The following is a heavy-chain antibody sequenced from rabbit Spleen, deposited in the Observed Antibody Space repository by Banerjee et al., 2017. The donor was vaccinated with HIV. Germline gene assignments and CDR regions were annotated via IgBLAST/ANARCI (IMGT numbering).Heavy chain of an antibody. CDR3: ARDLHGNRNNYGDL. J-gene: IGHJ3*01. Sequence: QEQLVESGGGLVQPGGSLKLSCKASGFDFSNYGVTWVRQAPGKGLEWIGYIEPIFGNTYYASWAKGRFTITRSTSLNTVTLQLNSLTAADTATYFCARDLHGNRNNYGDLWGQGTLVTVS. V-gene: IGHV1S47*01. D-gene: IGHD5-1*01. CDR2: IEPIFGNT. CDR1: GFDFSNYG.